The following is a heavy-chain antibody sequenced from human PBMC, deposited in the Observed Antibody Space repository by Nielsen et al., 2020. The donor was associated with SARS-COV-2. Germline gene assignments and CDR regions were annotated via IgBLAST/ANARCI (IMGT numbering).Heavy chain of an antibody. J-gene: IGHJ4*02. CDR3: ARGHYRGYSYGSDY. D-gene: IGHD5-18*01. CDR1: GYTFTNYG. Sequence: ASVKVSCKASGYTFTNYGISWVRQAPGQGLEWMVWISGYNGDTNYAQKFQGRVTMTTDTSTSTAYLELSSLRSEDTSVYYCARGHYRGYSYGSDYWGKGTLVTVSS. CDR2: ISGYNGDT. V-gene: IGHV1-18*04.